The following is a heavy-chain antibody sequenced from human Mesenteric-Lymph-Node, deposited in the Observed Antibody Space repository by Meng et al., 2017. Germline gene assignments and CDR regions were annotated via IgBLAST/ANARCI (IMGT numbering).Heavy chain of an antibody. D-gene: IGHD2/OR15-2a*01. V-gene: IGHV3-20*04. CDR2: INWNGGST. CDR3: ARDTYAFDI. J-gene: IGHJ3*02. CDR1: GFTFDDYG. Sequence: GESLKISCAVSGFTFDDYGMSWVRQAPGKGLEWVSGINWNGGSTGYADSVKGRFTISRDNAKNSLYLQMNSLRAEDTALYYCARDTYAFDIWGQGTRVTVSS.